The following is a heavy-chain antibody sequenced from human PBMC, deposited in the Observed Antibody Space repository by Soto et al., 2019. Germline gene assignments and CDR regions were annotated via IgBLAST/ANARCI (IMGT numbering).Heavy chain of an antibody. D-gene: IGHD5-12*01. CDR2: IAYTGIT. J-gene: IGHJ4*02. Sequence: PSETLSLTCSVSGGPIRSYYLSWVRQAPGKGLEWIAYIAYTGITGYNPSLRSRVTISGDTSQNVFSLKVTSVTAADTAVYYCAREGFSGYEALDYWGQGILVTVSS. V-gene: IGHV4-59*01. CDR1: GGPIRSYY. CDR3: AREGFSGYEALDY.